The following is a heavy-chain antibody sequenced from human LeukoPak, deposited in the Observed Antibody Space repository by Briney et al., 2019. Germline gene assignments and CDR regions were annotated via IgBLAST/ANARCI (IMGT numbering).Heavy chain of an antibody. CDR1: GGSISSYY. J-gene: IGHJ4*02. D-gene: IGHD2-15*01. V-gene: IGHV4-59*01. CDR3: ARNWCSGGSCYPYFDY. Sequence: PSETLSLTCTVSGGSISSYYWSWIRQPPGKGLEWIGYIYYSGSTNYNPSLKGRVTISVDTSKNQFSLKLSSVTAADTAVYYCARNWCSGGSCYPYFDYWGQGTLVTVSS. CDR2: IYYSGST.